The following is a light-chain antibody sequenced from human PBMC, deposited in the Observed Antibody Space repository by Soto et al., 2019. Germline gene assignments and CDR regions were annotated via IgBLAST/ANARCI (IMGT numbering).Light chain of an antibody. CDR3: QQET. CDR2: GAS. CDR1: QSVSSSY. V-gene: IGKV3-20*01. J-gene: IGKJ2*01. Sequence: EIVLTQSPGTLSLSPGERATLSCRASQSVSSSYLAWYQQKPGQAPRLLIYGASSRATGIPDRFSGSESGTDLTLNISRLEPEDVGVYYCQQETFGQGTKVEIK.